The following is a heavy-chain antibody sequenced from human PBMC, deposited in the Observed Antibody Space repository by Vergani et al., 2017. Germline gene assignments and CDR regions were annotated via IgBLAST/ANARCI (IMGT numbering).Heavy chain of an antibody. V-gene: IGHV4-30-4*01. CDR2: IYYSGST. D-gene: IGHD1-20*01. CDR1: GGSISSGDYY. CDR3: ARAKDNWNDGGYFDY. Sequence: QVQLQQWGAGLLKPSQTLSLTCTVSGGSISSGDYYWSWIRQPPGKGLEWIGYIYYSGSTYYNPSLKSRVTISVDTSKNQFSLKLSSVTAADTAVYYCARAKDNWNDGGYFDYWGQGTLVTVSS. J-gene: IGHJ4*02.